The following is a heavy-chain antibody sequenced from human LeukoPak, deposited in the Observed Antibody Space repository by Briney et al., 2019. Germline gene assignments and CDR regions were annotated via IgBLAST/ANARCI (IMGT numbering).Heavy chain of an antibody. D-gene: IGHD1-26*01. V-gene: IGHV3-48*04. Sequence: GGSLRLSCAASGFTFSSYNMNWVRQAPGKGLECVSYISGSSSTIYYADSVKGRFTISRDNAKNSLYLQLNSLRAEDTAVYYCASYSGSYYSTDYWGQGTLVTVSS. CDR2: ISGSSSTI. CDR1: GFTFSSYN. J-gene: IGHJ4*02. CDR3: ASYSGSYYSTDY.